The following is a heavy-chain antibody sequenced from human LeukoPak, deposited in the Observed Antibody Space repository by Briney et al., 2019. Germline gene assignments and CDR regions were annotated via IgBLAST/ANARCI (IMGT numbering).Heavy chain of an antibody. CDR3: AELGITMIGGV. CDR1: GLTFRSYW. Sequence: GGSLKLSWSVSGLTFRSYWMHLVRQAPGEGLVWVSRINSDGSSTNYADSVKGRFTISRDNAKNTLYLQMNSLRAEDTAVYYCAELGITMIGGVWGKGTTVTISS. V-gene: IGHV3-74*01. J-gene: IGHJ6*04. D-gene: IGHD3-10*02. CDR2: INSDGSST.